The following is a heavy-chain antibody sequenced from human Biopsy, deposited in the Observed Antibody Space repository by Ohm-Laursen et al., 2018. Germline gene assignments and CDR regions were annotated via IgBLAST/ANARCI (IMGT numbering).Heavy chain of an antibody. D-gene: IGHD4-17*01. CDR3: AKDLGLNYSDRFLFYYGMDV. J-gene: IGHJ6*02. CDR2: ISWNSDDI. Sequence: SSLRLSCAAPGFTFDDYAMHWVRQVPGKGLEWVSGISWNSDDIGYADSVKGRFTISRDNARNALHLQMNSLRTEDTALYYCAKDLGLNYSDRFLFYYGMDVWGRGTTVTVSS. V-gene: IGHV3-9*01. CDR1: GFTFDDYA.